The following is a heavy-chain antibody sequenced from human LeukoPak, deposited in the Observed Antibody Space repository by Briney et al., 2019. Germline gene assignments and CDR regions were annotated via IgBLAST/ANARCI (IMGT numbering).Heavy chain of an antibody. CDR2: INPNSGGT. CDR3: ASPLITMVRGVIQDY. V-gene: IGHV1-2*02. J-gene: IGHJ4*02. D-gene: IGHD3-10*01. CDR1: GGTFSSYA. Sequence: ASVKVSCKASGGTFSSYAISWVRQAPGQGLEWMGWINPNSGGTNYAQKFQGRVTMTRDTSISTAYMELSRLRSDDTAVYYCASPLITMVRGVIQDYWGQGTLVTVSS.